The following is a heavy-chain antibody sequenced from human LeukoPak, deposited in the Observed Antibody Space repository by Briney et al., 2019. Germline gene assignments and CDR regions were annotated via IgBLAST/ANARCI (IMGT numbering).Heavy chain of an antibody. CDR2: FDPEDGET. J-gene: IGHJ6*03. Sequence: ASVKVSCKVSGYTLTELSMHWVRQAPGKGLEWMGGFDPEDGETIYAQKFQGRVTMTRNTSISTAYMELSSLRSEDTAVYYCARGTMGYYDILTGYYPASGYYYYMDVWGKGTTVTISS. CDR1: GYTLTELS. V-gene: IGHV1-24*01. CDR3: ARGTMGYYDILTGYYPASGYYYYMDV. D-gene: IGHD3-9*01.